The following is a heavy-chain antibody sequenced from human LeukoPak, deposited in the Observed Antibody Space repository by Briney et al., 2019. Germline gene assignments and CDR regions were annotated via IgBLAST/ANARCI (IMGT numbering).Heavy chain of an antibody. CDR2: ISYSSRAR. D-gene: IGHD2-2*01. CDR1: GFTFSSYN. J-gene: IGHJ4*02. Sequence: GGSLRLSCAASGFTFSSYNMNWVRQAPGKGLEWVSSISYSSRARYYADSVKGRFTISGDNFKDSLYLQMDSLGAEDTAVYYCARAYCSSTSCFGWGQGTLVTVSS. V-gene: IGHV3-48*01. CDR3: ARAYCSSTSCFG.